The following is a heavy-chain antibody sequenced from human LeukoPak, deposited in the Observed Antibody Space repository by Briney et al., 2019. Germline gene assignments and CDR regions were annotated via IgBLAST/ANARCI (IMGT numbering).Heavy chain of an antibody. D-gene: IGHD3-3*01. Sequence: SETLSLTCHVSGGSISSSNYYWGWIRQPPGKGLEWIGNVYYSGSASFNPSLKSRVTISVDTSKNQFSLKLSSVTAADTAVYYCARAMRITIFKGGSYPWGQGALVTVSS. V-gene: IGHV4-39*07. CDR1: GGSISSSNYY. J-gene: IGHJ5*02. CDR2: VYYSGSA. CDR3: ARAMRITIFKGGSYP.